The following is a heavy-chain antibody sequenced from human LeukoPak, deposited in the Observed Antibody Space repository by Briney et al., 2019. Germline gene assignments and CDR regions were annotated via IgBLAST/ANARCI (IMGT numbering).Heavy chain of an antibody. Sequence: PGGSLRLSCAASGFTLSSYAMSWVRQAPGKGLEWVSAISGSGGSTYYADSVKGRFTISRDNSKNTLYLQMNSLRAEDTAVYYCAKFGVAGQAFDPWGQGTLVTVSS. CDR1: GFTLSSYA. CDR3: AKFGVAGQAFDP. CDR2: ISGSGGST. V-gene: IGHV3-23*01. D-gene: IGHD3-3*01. J-gene: IGHJ5*02.